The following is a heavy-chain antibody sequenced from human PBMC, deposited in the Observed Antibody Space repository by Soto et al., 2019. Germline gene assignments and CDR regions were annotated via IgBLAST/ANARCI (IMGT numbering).Heavy chain of an antibody. J-gene: IGHJ4*02. CDR2: IRSKAYGGTT. Sequence: EVQLVESGGGLVKPGRSLRLSCTASGFTFGDYAMSWSRQAPGKGLEWVGFIRSKAYGGTTEYAASVKGRFTISRDDSKSIAYLQMNSLKTEDTAVYYCTRSFDYGDYVVNFDYWGQGTLVTVSS. CDR1: GFTFGDYA. CDR3: TRSFDYGDYVVNFDY. D-gene: IGHD4-17*01. V-gene: IGHV3-49*05.